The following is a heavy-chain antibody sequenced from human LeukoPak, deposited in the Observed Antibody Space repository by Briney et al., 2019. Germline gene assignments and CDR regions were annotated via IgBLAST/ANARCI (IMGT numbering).Heavy chain of an antibody. D-gene: IGHD2-15*01. V-gene: IGHV4-39*01. Sequence: PSETLSLTCIVSGGSISSISSNNYHWGWIRQPPGKGLEWIGSIYYSGSTYYNPSLKSRVTISVDTSKNQFSLKLSSVTAADTALYYCARQDRSTIDLLWFDPWGQGTLVTVSS. CDR3: ARQDRSTIDLLWFDP. CDR1: GGSISSISSNNYH. CDR2: IYYSGST. J-gene: IGHJ5*02.